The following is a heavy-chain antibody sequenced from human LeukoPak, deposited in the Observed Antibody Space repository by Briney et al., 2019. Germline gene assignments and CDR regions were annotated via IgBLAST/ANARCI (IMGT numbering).Heavy chain of an antibody. CDR1: GCTLNNYW. Sequence: GGSLRLSCAASGCTLNNYWMTWVRQGPGKGLEWVANIKPGGNEKYYVDSVKGRFTTSRDNVKNSLYLQMNSLRAEDTAIYYCATFRFLGTWGQGTMVTVSP. CDR2: IKPGGNEK. V-gene: IGHV3-7*03. D-gene: IGHD3-3*01. J-gene: IGHJ3*01. CDR3: ATFRFLGT.